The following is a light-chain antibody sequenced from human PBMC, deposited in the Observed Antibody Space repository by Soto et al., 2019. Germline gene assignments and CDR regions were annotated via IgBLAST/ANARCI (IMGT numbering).Light chain of an antibody. CDR1: QSISSW. V-gene: IGKV1-5*03. J-gene: IGKJ3*01. CDR2: KAS. CDR3: QQYDSYSLS. Sequence: DIQMTQSPSTLSASVGDRVTITCRASQSISSWLAWYQQKPGKAPKLLIYKASTLDSGVPSRFSGSGSGTDFNLTISSLQPDDFATYYCQQYDSYSLSFGPGTKVEIK.